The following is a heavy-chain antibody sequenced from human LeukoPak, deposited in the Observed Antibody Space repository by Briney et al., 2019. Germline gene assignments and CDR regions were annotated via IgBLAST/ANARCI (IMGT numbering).Heavy chain of an antibody. J-gene: IGHJ5*01. CDR1: GDSINSYY. Sequence: PSETLSPTCTVSGDSINSYYWSWIRQPPGKGLEWLGYIYYRGSANYNPSLKSRVTISIDTSKNQFSLKLTSVTAADTAVYYCASLLHDWFDSWGQGTLVTVSS. D-gene: IGHD4-11*01. CDR3: ASLLHDWFDS. V-gene: IGHV4-59*08. CDR2: IYYRGSA.